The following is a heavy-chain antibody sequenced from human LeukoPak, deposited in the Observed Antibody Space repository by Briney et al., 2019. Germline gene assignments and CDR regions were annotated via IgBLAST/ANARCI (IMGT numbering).Heavy chain of an antibody. CDR3: ARETSSGWYFDY. J-gene: IGHJ4*02. Sequence: SQTLSLTCTVSGGSISSGSYYWSWIRQPAGKGLEWIGRIYTSGSTNYNPSLKSRVTMSVDTSKNQFSLKLSSVTAADTAVYYCARETSSGWYFDYWGQGTLVTVSS. D-gene: IGHD6-19*01. CDR1: GGSISSGSYY. V-gene: IGHV4-61*02. CDR2: IYTSGST.